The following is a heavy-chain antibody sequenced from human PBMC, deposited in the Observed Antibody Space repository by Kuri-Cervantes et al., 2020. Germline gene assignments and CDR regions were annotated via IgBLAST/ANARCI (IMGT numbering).Heavy chain of an antibody. J-gene: IGHJ4*02. CDR1: GFTFSSYG. CDR2: IQHDGSNK. CDR3: ATRIAAAGTAPDY. V-gene: IGHV3-30*02. D-gene: IGHD6-13*01. Sequence: GGSLRLSCAASGFTFSSYGMHWVRQAPGKGLEWVAFIQHDGSNKYYADSVKGRFTISRDNSKNTLYMQMNSLRTEDTAMYYCATRIAAAGTAPDYWGQGTLVTVSS.